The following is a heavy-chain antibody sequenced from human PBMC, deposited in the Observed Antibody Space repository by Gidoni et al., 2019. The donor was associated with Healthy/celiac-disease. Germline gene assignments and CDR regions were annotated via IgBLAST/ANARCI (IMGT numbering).Heavy chain of an antibody. V-gene: IGHV3-33*01. CDR1: GFPFSSSG. CDR2: IWYDGSNK. J-gene: IGHJ6*02. CDR3: AREVHLDDFWSGYSLYYYYGMDV. D-gene: IGHD3-3*01. Sequence: QVQLVESGGGVVQHGRSLRLSCSASGFPFSSSGLHWVRQAPGKGLEWVAVIWYDGSNKYYADSVKCRFTISRDNSKNTLYLQMNSLRAEDTAVYYCAREVHLDDFWSGYSLYYYYGMDVWGQGTTVTVSS.